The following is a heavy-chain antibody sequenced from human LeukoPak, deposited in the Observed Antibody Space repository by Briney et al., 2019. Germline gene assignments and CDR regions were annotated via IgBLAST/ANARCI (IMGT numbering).Heavy chain of an antibody. J-gene: IGHJ4*02. Sequence: QTGGSLRLSCVGSGFTISNYWMHWVRQAPGTGLVWVSRIHPDGSITTYADSVKGRFTISRDNAKNTLYLQMNSLRAEDTAVYYCARGEDIDYWGQGTLVTVSS. CDR2: IHPDGSIT. V-gene: IGHV3-74*03. CDR1: GFTISNYW. CDR3: ARGEDIDY.